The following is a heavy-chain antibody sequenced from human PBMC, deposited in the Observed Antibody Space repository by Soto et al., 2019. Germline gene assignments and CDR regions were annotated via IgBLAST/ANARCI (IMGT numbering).Heavy chain of an antibody. CDR2: INHSGST. CDR1: GGSFSGYY. CDR3: ARGIFYSSGWTIDY. J-gene: IGHJ4*02. Sequence: SETLSLTCAVYGGSFSGYYWSWIRQPPGKGLEWIGEINHSGSTNYNPSLKSRVTISVDTSKNQFSLKLSSVTAADTAVYYCARGIFYSSGWTIDYWGQGTLVTVSS. V-gene: IGHV4-34*01. D-gene: IGHD6-19*01.